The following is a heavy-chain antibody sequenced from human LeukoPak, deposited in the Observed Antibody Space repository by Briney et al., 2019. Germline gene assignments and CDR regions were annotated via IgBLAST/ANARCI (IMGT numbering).Heavy chain of an antibody. CDR1: GCTFSSYS. D-gene: IGHD4-17*01. Sequence: VASVKVSCKASGCTFSSYSISWVRQAPGQGLELMGRIIPILGIANYGQSFKGRVTITADKSTSRAYMEMSSHTAEDTVVYYAARDQWDDYGDYVAPVYFDYWGQGTLVTVS. CDR3: ARDQWDDYGDYVAPVYFDY. V-gene: IGHV1-69*04. CDR2: IIPILGIA. J-gene: IGHJ4*02.